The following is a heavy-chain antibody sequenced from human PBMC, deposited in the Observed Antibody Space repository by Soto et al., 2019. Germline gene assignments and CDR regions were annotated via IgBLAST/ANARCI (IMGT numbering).Heavy chain of an antibody. J-gene: IGHJ4*02. V-gene: IGHV3-53*04. CDR1: GFTVSSNY. CDR3: ARDFIDSSGYYYFDY. CDR2: IYSGGST. D-gene: IGHD3-22*01. Sequence: GGSLRLSCAASGFTVSSNYMSWVRQAPGKGLEWVSVIYSGGSTYYADSVKGRFTISRHNSKNTLYLQMNSLRVEDTAVYYCARDFIDSSGYYYFDYWGQGTLVTVSS.